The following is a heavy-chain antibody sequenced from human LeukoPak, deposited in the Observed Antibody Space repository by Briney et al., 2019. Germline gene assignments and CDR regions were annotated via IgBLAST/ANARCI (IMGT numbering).Heavy chain of an antibody. J-gene: IGHJ4*02. D-gene: IGHD1-1*01. CDR1: GYSISSTYY. V-gene: IGHV4-38-2*02. CDR2: ISHSGNT. CDR3: ARVNAPVATFDY. Sequence: SETLSLTCTVSGYSISSTYYGAWIRQPPGKGLEWIATISHSGNTYYTPSLESRLTISLDTSKKHFSLWLSSVTAADTAVYYCARVNAPVATFDYWGLGTLVAVSS.